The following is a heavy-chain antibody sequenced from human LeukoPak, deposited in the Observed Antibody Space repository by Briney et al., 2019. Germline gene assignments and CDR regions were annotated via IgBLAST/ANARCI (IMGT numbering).Heavy chain of an antibody. J-gene: IGHJ4*02. CDR3: ARAKAYCGGDCYRPYYFDY. Sequence: ASVKVSCKASGYTSTSYVIRWVRQAPGQGVEWVGCISAYNGNTNYAQKLQGRVTMTTDTSTSTAYMELRSLRSDDTAVYYCARAKAYCGGDCYRPYYFDYWGQGTLVTVSS. CDR1: GYTSTSYV. D-gene: IGHD2-21*02. CDR2: ISAYNGNT. V-gene: IGHV1-18*01.